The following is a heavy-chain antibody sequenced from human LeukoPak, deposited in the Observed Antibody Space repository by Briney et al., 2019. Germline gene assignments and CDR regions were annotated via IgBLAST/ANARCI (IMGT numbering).Heavy chain of an antibody. Sequence: GGSLRLSCAASGFTVSSNYMSWVRQAPGKGLEWVSVIYSGGSTYYADSVKGRFTISRDNSKNTLYLQMNSLRAEDTAVYYCARRGVRGVIIRHYYYYMDVWGKGTTVTISS. V-gene: IGHV3-53*01. CDR1: GFTVSSNY. D-gene: IGHD3-10*01. J-gene: IGHJ6*03. CDR2: IYSGGST. CDR3: ARRGVRGVIIRHYYYYMDV.